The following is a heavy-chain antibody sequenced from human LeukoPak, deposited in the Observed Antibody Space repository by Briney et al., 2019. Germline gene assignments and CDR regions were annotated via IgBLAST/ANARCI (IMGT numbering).Heavy chain of an antibody. CDR3: ANRLRLGELSLSHTAYFDY. CDR1: GFTFSSYA. J-gene: IGHJ4*02. CDR2: ISGSGGST. D-gene: IGHD3-16*02. V-gene: IGHV3-23*01. Sequence: GGSLRLSCAASGFTFSSYAMSWVRQAPGKGLEWVSAISGSGGSTYYADSVKGRFTISRDNSKNTLYLQMNSLRAEDTAVYYCANRLRLGELSLSHTAYFDYWGQGTLVTVSS.